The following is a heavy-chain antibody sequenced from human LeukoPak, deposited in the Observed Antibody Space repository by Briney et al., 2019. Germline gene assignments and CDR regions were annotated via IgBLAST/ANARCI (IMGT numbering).Heavy chain of an antibody. CDR2: IGAYIGNT. Sequence: ASVKVSCKASGYTFNSHGISWVRQAPGQGLEWMGWIGAYIGNTNYAQKFQGRVTMTTDTSTSTAYMELRSLRFDDTAVYYCARDQYYDSKGWFDPWGQGTLVTVSS. CDR1: GYTFNSHG. CDR3: ARDQYYDSKGWFDP. V-gene: IGHV1-18*01. J-gene: IGHJ5*02. D-gene: IGHD3-16*01.